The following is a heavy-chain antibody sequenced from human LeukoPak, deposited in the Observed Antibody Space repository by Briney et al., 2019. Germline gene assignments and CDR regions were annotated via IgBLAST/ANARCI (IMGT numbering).Heavy chain of an antibody. Sequence: GGSLRLSCAASGFTFSSYSMNWVRQAPGKGLEWVSYISSSSSTIYYADSVKGRFTISRDNAKNSLYLQMNSLRAEDTAVYYCARDRITAAASADFDYWGQGTLVTVSS. CDR2: ISSSSSTI. CDR3: ARDRITAAASADFDY. V-gene: IGHV3-48*01. J-gene: IGHJ4*02. CDR1: GFTFSSYS. D-gene: IGHD6-13*01.